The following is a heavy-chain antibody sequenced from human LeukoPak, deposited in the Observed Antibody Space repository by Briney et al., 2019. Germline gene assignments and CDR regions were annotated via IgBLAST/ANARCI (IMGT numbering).Heavy chain of an antibody. D-gene: IGHD6-19*01. J-gene: IGHJ3*02. Sequence: PSETLSLTCTVSGGSISSGGHYWSWIRQPPGKGLEWIGYIYHSGSTYYNPSLKSRVTISVDRSKNQFSLKLSSVTVADTAVYYCARDRSSGDQRLGAFDIWGQGTMVTVSS. V-gene: IGHV4-30-2*01. CDR3: ARDRSSGDQRLGAFDI. CDR1: GGSISSGGHY. CDR2: IYHSGST.